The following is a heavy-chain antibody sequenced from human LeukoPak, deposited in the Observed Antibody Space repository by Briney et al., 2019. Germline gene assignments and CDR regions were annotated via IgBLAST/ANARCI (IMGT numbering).Heavy chain of an antibody. Sequence: PSETLSLTCAVYGGSFSGYYWSWIRQSPGKGLEWIASIYYSGSSSYNPSLQSRVSISVDTSKNHISLKLFSLTAADTALYYCARHLSGSAMMHYFDYWGQGNLVTVSS. CDR3: ARHLSGSAMMHYFDY. V-gene: IGHV4-34*01. CDR1: GGSFSGYY. J-gene: IGHJ4*02. CDR2: IYYSGSS. D-gene: IGHD5-18*01.